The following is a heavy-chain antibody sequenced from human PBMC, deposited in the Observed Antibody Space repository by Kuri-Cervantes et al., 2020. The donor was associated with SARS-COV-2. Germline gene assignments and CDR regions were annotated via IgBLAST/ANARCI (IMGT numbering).Heavy chain of an antibody. CDR2: IIPILGIA. CDR1: GGTFSGYT. J-gene: IGHJ6*03. CDR3: ARGRRGDIVVVVAATRRYYYYMDV. V-gene: IGHV1-69*02. Sequence: SVKVSCKASGGTFSGYTISWVRQAPGQGLEWMGRIIPILGIANYAQKFQGRVTITADKSTSTAYMELSSLRSEDTAVHYCARGRRGDIVVVVAATRRYYYYMDVWGKGTTVTVSS. D-gene: IGHD2-15*01.